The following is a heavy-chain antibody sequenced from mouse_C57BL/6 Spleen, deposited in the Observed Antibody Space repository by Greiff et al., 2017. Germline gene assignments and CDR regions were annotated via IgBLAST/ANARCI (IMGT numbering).Heavy chain of an antibody. CDR2: ISSGSSTI. D-gene: IGHD4-1*01. CDR1: GFTFSDYG. V-gene: IGHV5-17*01. J-gene: IGHJ1*03. CDR3: ARLGRYWYFDV. Sequence: EVKVVESGGGLVKPGGSLKLSCAASGFTFSDYGMHWVRQAPEKGLEWVAYISSGSSTIYYADTVKGRFTISRDNAKNTLFLQMTSLRSEDTAMYYCARLGRYWYFDVWGTGTTVTVSS.